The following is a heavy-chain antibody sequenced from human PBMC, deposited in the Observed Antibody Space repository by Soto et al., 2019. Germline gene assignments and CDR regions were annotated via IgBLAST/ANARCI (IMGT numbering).Heavy chain of an antibody. D-gene: IGHD3-3*01. V-gene: IGHV4-59*01. J-gene: IGHJ5*02. CDR3: ARVLADFGVVLGFDP. Sequence: SETLSLTCTVSGGSISSYYWSWIRQPPGKGLEWIGYIYYSVSTNYNPSLKSRVTISVDTSKNQFSLKLSSVTAADTAVYYRARVLADFGVVLGFDPWGQGTLVTVSS. CDR1: GGSISSYY. CDR2: IYYSVST.